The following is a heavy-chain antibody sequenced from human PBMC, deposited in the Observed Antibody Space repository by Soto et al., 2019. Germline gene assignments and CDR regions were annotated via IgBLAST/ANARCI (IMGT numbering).Heavy chain of an antibody. CDR1: GGTFNNYV. CDR3: AGRCDGTNCLAHFDY. D-gene: IGHD2-2*01. J-gene: IGHJ4*02. V-gene: IGHV1-69*06. Sequence: QVQLVQSGAEVKKPGSSVKVSCRASGGTFNNYVINWVRQAPGQGLEWMAGIIPIFGTPNYAQKFQGRVTITADKSTSTADRELNSLSSEATAVYYCAGRCDGTNCLAHFDYWGQGTLVTVSS. CDR2: IIPIFGTP.